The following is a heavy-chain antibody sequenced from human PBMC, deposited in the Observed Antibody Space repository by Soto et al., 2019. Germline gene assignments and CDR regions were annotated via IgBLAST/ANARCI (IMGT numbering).Heavy chain of an antibody. CDR3: AKVADYVISK. CDR2: ISDDGSSI. Sequence: QEQLVEFGGGVVQPGGSLRLSCVASGFSFSDYGLHWVRQAPGMGLEWVAVISDDGSSIYYSESVKGRFTISRDNSKDTLYLQMVSLRGDDTAVYYCAKVADYVISKWGQGTLVTVSS. V-gene: IGHV3-30*18. D-gene: IGHD3-10*02. CDR1: GFSFSDYG. J-gene: IGHJ4*02.